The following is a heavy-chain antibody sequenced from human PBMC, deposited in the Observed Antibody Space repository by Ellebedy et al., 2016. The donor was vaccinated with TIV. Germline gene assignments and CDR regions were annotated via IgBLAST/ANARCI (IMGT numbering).Heavy chain of an antibody. V-gene: IGHV3-23*01. CDR3: VKDGTYDYGDY. CDR2: INEGAGTT. Sequence: GESLKISCAASGFTLSTYTMSWVRQAPGKGLDWVSAINEGAGTTYADSVQGRFTISRDNAKNTLYLEMNSLRLDDTAVYYCVKDGTYDYGDYWGQGALVTVSS. D-gene: IGHD3-16*01. J-gene: IGHJ4*02. CDR1: GFTLSTYT.